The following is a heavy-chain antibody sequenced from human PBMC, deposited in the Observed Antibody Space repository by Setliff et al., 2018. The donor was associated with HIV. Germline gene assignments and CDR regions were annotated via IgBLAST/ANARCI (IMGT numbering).Heavy chain of an antibody. J-gene: IGHJ6*03. V-gene: IGHV4-38-2*01. CDR1: GFPFTSGYY. CDR3: ARHRDPPGSRWIYYYYYMDL. CDR2: GYHTGST. D-gene: IGHD6-13*01. Sequence: SETLSLTCAVSGFPFTSGYYWGWIRQPPGKGLEWIGSGYHTGSTAYNPSLKSRVTISLDTSKNQFSLKLSSVTAADTAVYYCARHRDPPGSRWIYYYYYMDLWGEGTTVTVSS.